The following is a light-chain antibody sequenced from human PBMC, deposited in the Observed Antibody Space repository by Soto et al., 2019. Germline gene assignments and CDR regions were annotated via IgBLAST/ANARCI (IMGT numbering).Light chain of an antibody. J-gene: IGLJ1*01. CDR2: LDSDGGH. CDR3: PTWGADFQV. V-gene: IGLV4-69*01. CDR1: SGHNNYA. Sequence: QLVLTQSPSASASLGASVKLTCTLSSGHNNYAIAWHQQQPEKGPRYLMKLDSDGGHTKADGIPDRFSGSSSGAERYLTISSLQSEDEAYYYCPTWGADFQVFGTGTKLTVL.